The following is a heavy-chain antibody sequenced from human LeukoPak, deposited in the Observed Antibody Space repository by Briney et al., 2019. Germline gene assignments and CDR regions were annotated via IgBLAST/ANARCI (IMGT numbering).Heavy chain of an antibody. CDR2: IRYDGSNK. CDR3: AKGLAARPLHAFDI. V-gene: IGHV3-30*02. Sequence: PGGSLRLSCAASGFTFSSYGMHWVRQAPGKGLEWVAFIRYDGSNKYYADSVKGRFTISRDNSKNTLYLQMNSLRAEDTAVYYCAKGLAARPLHAFDIWGQGTMVTVSS. J-gene: IGHJ3*02. CDR1: GFTFSSYG. D-gene: IGHD6-6*01.